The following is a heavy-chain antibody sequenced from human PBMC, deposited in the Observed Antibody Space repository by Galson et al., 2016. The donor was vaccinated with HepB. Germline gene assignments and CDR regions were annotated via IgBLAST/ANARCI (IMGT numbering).Heavy chain of an antibody. J-gene: IGHJ4*02. V-gene: IGHV1-46*01. CDR2: INPSGGSP. CDR3: ASGYSSGWFFRIDY. D-gene: IGHD6-19*01. Sequence: SVKVSCKASGYTFTSYYMHWVRQAPGQGLEWMGIINPSGGSPSYAQKFQGRVTMTRDTSTSTVYMELSSLTSEDTAVHYCASGYSSGWFFRIDYWGQGTLLTVSS. CDR1: GYTFTSYY.